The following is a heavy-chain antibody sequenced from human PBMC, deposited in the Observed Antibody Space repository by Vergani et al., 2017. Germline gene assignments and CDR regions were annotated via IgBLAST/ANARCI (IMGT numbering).Heavy chain of an antibody. CDR2: IRSKAYGGTT. D-gene: IGHD2-21*01. CDR1: GFTFSDYY. CDR3: TRDRWGGDFWFDP. Sequence: VQLVESGGGLVKPGGSLRLSCAASGFTFSDYYMSWIRQAPGKGLEWVGFIRSKAYGGTTEYAASVKGRFTISRDDSKSIAYLQMNSLKTEDTAVYYCTRDRWGGDFWFDPWGQGTLVTVSS. V-gene: IGHV3-49*05. J-gene: IGHJ5*02.